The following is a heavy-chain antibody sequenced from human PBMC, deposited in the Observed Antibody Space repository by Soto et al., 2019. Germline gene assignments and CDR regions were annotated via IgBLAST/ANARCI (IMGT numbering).Heavy chain of an antibody. CDR1: GGAISSYD. V-gene: IGHV4-59*01. D-gene: IGHD6-13*01. Sequence: PSQTLSLTCTVSGGAISSYDWSWIRQAPGKGLEWIAYIYDSGSTNYNPSFKSRVTISVDTSKNQFSLKLSSVTAADTAVYYCARGRGYNSSWQTLFAYWGQGTLVTVSS. CDR3: ARGRGYNSSWQTLFAY. J-gene: IGHJ4*02. CDR2: IYDSGST.